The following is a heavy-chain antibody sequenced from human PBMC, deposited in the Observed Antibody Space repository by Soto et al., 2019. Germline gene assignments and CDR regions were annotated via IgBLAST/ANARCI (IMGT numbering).Heavy chain of an antibody. CDR3: ARVHCISTSCSIPSWFDP. Sequence: SETLSLTCTVSGGSISSGDYYWSWIRQPPGKGLEWIGYIYYSGSTYYNPSLKSRVTISVDTSKNQFSLKLSSVTAADTAVYYCARVHCISTSCSIPSWFDPWGQGTLVTAPQ. D-gene: IGHD2-2*01. CDR1: GGSISSGDYY. V-gene: IGHV4-30-4*01. J-gene: IGHJ5*02. CDR2: IYYSGST.